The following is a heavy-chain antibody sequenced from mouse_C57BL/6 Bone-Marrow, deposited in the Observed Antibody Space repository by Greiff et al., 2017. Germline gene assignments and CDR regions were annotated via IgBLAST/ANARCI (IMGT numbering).Heavy chain of an antibody. CDR1: GYTFTSYW. J-gene: IGHJ3*01. Sequence: VQLKQPGAELVMPGASVKLSCKASGYTFTSYWMHWVKQRPGQGLEWIGEIDPSDSYTNYNQKFKGKSTLTVDKSSSTAYMQLSSLTSEDSAVYYCGVFAYWGQGTLVTVSA. V-gene: IGHV1-69*01. CDR3: GVFAY. CDR2: IDPSDSYT.